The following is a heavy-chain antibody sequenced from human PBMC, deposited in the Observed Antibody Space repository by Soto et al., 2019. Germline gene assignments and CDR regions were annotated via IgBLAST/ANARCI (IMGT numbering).Heavy chain of an antibody. D-gene: IGHD2-2*01. J-gene: IGHJ3*02. V-gene: IGHV1-8*01. CDR3: ARGLDIVVVPAAYIDAFDI. CDR2: MNPNSGNT. CDR1: GYTFTSYD. Sequence: ASVKVSCKASGYTFTSYDINWVRQATGQGLEWMGWMNPNSGNTGYAQKFQGRVTMTRNTSISTAYMELSSLRSEDTAVYYCARGLDIVVVPAAYIDAFDIWGQGTMVTVSS.